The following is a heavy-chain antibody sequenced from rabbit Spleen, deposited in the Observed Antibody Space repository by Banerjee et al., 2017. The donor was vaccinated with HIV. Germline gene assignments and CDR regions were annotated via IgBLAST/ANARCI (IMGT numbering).Heavy chain of an antibody. J-gene: IGHJ4*01. CDR2: IYAGSTGTT. CDR3: AGDLGVIVYRFSL. V-gene: IGHV1S45*01. Sequence: EQLEESGGGLVKPEGSLTLTCKASGVSFSDKDVMCWVRQAPGKGLEWIACIYAGSTGTTYYANWAKGRFTISKTSSTTVTLQMASLTAADTATYFCAGDLGVIVYRFSLWGPGTLVTVS. CDR1: GVSFSDKDV. D-gene: IGHD6-1*01.